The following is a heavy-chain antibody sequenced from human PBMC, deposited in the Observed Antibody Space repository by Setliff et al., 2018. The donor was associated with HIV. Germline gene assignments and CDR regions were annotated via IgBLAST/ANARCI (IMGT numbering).Heavy chain of an antibody. D-gene: IGHD2-2*02. Sequence: PSETLSLTCAVYGGSFSGYYWGWFRQPPGKGLEYIGSIHYDERTYYNPSLKSRVTISLDTSKNQFSLNLTSVTAADTATYYCAKTNIPMPRSGTRLESWGPGRLVTVSS. J-gene: IGHJ4*02. CDR2: IHYDERT. CDR1: GGSFSGYY. CDR3: AKTNIPMPRSGTRLES. V-gene: IGHV4-34*01.